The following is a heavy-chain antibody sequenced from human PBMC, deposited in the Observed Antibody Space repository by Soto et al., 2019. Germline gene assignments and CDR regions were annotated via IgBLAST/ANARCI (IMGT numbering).Heavy chain of an antibody. CDR3: ARWGTTGGLDV. Sequence: QVQLVESGGGVVQPGASLRLSCVGSGFTFRSYVIHWVRQAPGKGVEWVALTSYDGSNKYYDDSVKGRFTISRDNSRNTVDLHMDSLRLEDTALYYGARWGTTGGLDVWGQGTLVSVSS. CDR1: GFTFRSYV. CDR2: TSYDGSNK. J-gene: IGHJ4*02. V-gene: IGHV3-30*19. D-gene: IGHD3-16*01.